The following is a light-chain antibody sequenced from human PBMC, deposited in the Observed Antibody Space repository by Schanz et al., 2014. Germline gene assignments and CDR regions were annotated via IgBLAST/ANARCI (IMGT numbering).Light chain of an antibody. CDR1: SSDVGAYNF. J-gene: IGLJ3*02. Sequence: QSALTQPPSASGSPGQSVTISCTGTSSDVGAYNFVSWYEQHPGKAPKLMINEVNKRPSGVPDRFSGSKSGNTAFLTVSGLQAEDEADYYCCSYANDSVWVFGGGTKLTVL. V-gene: IGLV2-8*01. CDR2: EVN. CDR3: CSYANDSVWV.